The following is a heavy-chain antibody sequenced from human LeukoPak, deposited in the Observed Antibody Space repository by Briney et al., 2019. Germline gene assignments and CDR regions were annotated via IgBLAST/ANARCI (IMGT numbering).Heavy chain of an antibody. CDR1: GFTFSSYS. CDR3: ARVSGIAARQGKDWFDP. D-gene: IGHD6-6*01. V-gene: IGHV3-21*01. J-gene: IGHJ5*02. CDR2: ISSSSSYI. Sequence: RGSQRLSCAASGFTFSSYSMNWVRQAPGKGLEWVSSISSSSSYIYYAGSVKGRFTISRDNAKNSLYLQMNSLRAEDTAVYYCARVSGIAARQGKDWFDPWGQGTLVTVSS.